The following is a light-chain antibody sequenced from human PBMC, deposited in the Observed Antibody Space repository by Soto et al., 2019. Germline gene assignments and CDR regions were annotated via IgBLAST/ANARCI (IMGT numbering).Light chain of an antibody. Sequence: QSVLTQPPSASGTPGQRVTISCSGGSSNIGTNNVHWFQQLPRTAPKLLIYNSYQRPSGVPDRFSASKSGTSASLAISGLQSEDEADYYCATWDDSMNAVIFGGGTKLTVL. CDR1: SSNIGTNN. CDR2: NSY. V-gene: IGLV1-44*01. CDR3: ATWDDSMNAVI. J-gene: IGLJ2*01.